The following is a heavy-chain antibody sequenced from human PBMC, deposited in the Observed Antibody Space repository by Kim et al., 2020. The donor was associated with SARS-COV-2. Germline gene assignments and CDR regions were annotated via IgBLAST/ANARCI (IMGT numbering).Heavy chain of an antibody. V-gene: IGHV4-59*13. CDR3: ARGAYYDSSGYYGEVLDY. CDR2: IYYSGST. D-gene: IGHD3-22*01. Sequence: SETLSLTCTVSGGSISSYYWSWIRQPPGKGLEWIGYIYYSGSTNYNPSLKSRVTISVDTSKNQFSLKLSSVTAADTAVYYCARGAYYDSSGYYGEVLDYWGQGTLVTVSS. J-gene: IGHJ4*02. CDR1: GGSISSYY.